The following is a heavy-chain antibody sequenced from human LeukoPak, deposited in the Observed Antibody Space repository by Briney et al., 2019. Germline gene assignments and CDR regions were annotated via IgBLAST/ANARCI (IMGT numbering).Heavy chain of an antibody. D-gene: IGHD3-22*01. CDR3: ASSFYYDSRDY. J-gene: IGHJ4*02. Sequence: PSETLSLTCVVYGGSFSGYFWSWIRQPPGKGLEWIGEITPSGSTNYSPSLKSRVSISIDTSKKELSLRLTSVTAADSAVYYCASSFYYDSRDYWGQGTLVTVSS. CDR1: GGSFSGYF. V-gene: IGHV4-34*01. CDR2: ITPSGST.